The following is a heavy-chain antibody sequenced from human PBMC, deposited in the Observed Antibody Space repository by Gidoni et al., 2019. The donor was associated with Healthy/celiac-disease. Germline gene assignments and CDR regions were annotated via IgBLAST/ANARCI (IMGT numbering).Heavy chain of an antibody. CDR1: GGSFSSGDYY. D-gene: IGHD5-12*01. CDR2: IYYSGSI. Sequence: QVQLQESGPGLVKTSQTLSLTCTVSGGSFSSGDYYWSWIRQPPGKGLEWIAYIYYSGSIYYNPSLESRLSTSVDTSKNQFSLKLSSVTAADTAVYYCARDYRAYGYQIDALDIWGQGTMVTVSS. CDR3: ARDYRAYGYQIDALDI. V-gene: IGHV4-30-4*01. J-gene: IGHJ3*02.